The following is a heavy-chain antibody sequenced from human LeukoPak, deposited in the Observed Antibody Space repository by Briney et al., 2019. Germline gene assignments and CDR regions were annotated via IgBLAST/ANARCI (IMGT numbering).Heavy chain of an antibody. CDR2: INHSGST. J-gene: IGHJ3*02. CDR3: AREIVAGGAFDI. D-gene: IGHD6-19*01. Sequence: PSETLSLTCAVYGGSFSGYYWSWIRQPPGKGLEWIGEINHSGSTNYNPSLKSRVTISVDKSKNQFSLKLSSVTAADTAVYYCAREIVAGGAFDIWGQGTMVTVSS. V-gene: IGHV4-34*01. CDR1: GGSFSGYY.